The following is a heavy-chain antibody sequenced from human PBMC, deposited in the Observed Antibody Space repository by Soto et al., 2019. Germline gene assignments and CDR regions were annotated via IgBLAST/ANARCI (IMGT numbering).Heavy chain of an antibody. CDR1: GFTFSNYA. Sequence: EVQLLESGGDLVHPGESLRLSCAASGFTFSNYAMSWVRQAPGKGLEWVSAISGGGSSTYYADSVKGRFTISRDNSKNTLYLQMNSLRAEDTAVYYCAKVDPRGFRDSRSWLAAFDYWCQGTLVTVSS. D-gene: IGHD6-13*01. J-gene: IGHJ4*02. V-gene: IGHV3-23*01. CDR2: ISGGGSST. CDR3: AKVDPRGFRDSRSWLAAFDY.